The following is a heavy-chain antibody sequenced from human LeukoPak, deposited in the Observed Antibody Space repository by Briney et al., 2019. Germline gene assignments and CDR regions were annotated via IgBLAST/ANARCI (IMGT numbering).Heavy chain of an antibody. Sequence: GSLRLSCAASGFTFSTYGMHWVRQAPGKGLEWVAVIWYDGSNKYYADSVEGRFTISRDNSKNTLYLQMNSLRAEDTAVYYCAKDLGGQWLVFWFDPWGQGTLVTVSS. CDR2: IWYDGSNK. J-gene: IGHJ5*02. CDR3: AKDLGGQWLVFWFDP. CDR1: GFTFSTYG. D-gene: IGHD6-19*01. V-gene: IGHV3-33*06.